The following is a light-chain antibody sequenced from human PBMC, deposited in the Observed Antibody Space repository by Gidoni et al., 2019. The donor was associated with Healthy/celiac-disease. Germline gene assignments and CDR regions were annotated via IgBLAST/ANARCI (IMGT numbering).Light chain of an antibody. J-gene: IGKJ4*01. CDR2: AAS. CDR3: QQSYSTPPLT. V-gene: IGKV1-39*01. Sequence: DIQMTQSPSSLSASVGDRVTITCQASQSISSYLNWYQQKPGKAPKLLIYAASSLQSGVPSRFRGSGSGTDFTLTISSLQPEDFATYYCQQSYSTPPLTFGGGTKVEIK. CDR1: QSISSY.